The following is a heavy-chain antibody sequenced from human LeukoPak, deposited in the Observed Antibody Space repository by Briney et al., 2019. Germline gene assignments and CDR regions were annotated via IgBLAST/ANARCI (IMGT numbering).Heavy chain of an antibody. J-gene: IGHJ4*02. V-gene: IGHV1-18*01. D-gene: IGHD6-6*01. Sequence: ASVKVSCKASGYTFTSYGISWVRQAPGQGLAWMGWTSAYNGNTNYAQKLQGRVTMTTETSTSTAYMQLRSLTSDDTAVYYCARDLPYSSSDRTPFDYWGQGTLVTVSA. CDR2: TSAYNGNT. CDR1: GYTFTSYG. CDR3: ARDLPYSSSDRTPFDY.